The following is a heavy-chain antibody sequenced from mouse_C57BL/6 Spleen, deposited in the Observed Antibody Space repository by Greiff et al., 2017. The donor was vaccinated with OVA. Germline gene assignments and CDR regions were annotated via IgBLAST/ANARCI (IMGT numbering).Heavy chain of an antibody. CDR2: IDPSDSYT. Sequence: QVQLQQPGAELVKPGASVKLSCKASGYTFTSYWMQWVKQRPGQGLEWIGEIDPSDSYTNYNQKFKGKATLTVDTSSSTAYMQLSSLTSEDSAVYYCARNWALYYFDYWGQGTTLTVSS. CDR1: GYTFTSYW. D-gene: IGHD4-1*01. V-gene: IGHV1-50*01. CDR3: ARNWALYYFDY. J-gene: IGHJ2*01.